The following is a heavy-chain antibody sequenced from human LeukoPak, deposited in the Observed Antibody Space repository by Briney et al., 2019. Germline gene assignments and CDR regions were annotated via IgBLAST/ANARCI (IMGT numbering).Heavy chain of an antibody. CDR3: ARAVVGYRPYYYYDMDV. D-gene: IGHD5-12*01. Sequence: SETLSLTCTVSGGSISSYFWSWLRQPPGKGLEWVWYIYYSGSTNYNPSLKSRVTISVDTSKNQFSLKLSSVAAADPAVYYCARAVVGYRPYYYYDMDVWGKGTTVTVSS. V-gene: IGHV4-59*12. CDR1: GGSISSYF. J-gene: IGHJ6*03. CDR2: IYYSGST.